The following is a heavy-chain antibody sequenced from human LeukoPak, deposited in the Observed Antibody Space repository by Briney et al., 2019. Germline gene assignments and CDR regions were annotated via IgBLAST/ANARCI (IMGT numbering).Heavy chain of an antibody. V-gene: IGHV4-34*01. CDR2: INHSGST. J-gene: IGHJ1*01. D-gene: IGHD6-13*01. CDR1: GGSFSGYY. CDR3: ASRLAAAGGRNEYFHH. Sequence: SETLSLTCAVYGGSFSGYYWSWIRQPPGKGLEWIGEINHSGSTNYNPSLKSRVTISVDTSKNQFSLKLSSVTAADTAVYYCASRLAAAGGRNEYFHHWGQGTLVTVSS.